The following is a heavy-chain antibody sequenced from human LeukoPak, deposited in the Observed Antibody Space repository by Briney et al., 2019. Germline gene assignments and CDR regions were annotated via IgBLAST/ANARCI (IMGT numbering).Heavy chain of an antibody. CDR3: ARRGGGTDF. V-gene: IGHV5-51*01. D-gene: IGHD2-15*01. J-gene: IGHJ4*02. CDR1: GYTFTSQW. Sequence: GESLKIFCKASGYTFTSQWIGWVRQVSGKGLEWVGLIHPGASDIRYSPSFEGRVTLSVDKSISTLYLQWASLQASDTAMYYCARRGGGTDFWGQGTLVTVSS. CDR2: IHPGASDI.